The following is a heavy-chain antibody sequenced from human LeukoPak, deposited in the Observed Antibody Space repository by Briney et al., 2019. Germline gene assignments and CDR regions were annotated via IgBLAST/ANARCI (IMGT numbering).Heavy chain of an antibody. CDR3: ARDRSSGYYAVGANAFDI. CDR2: ISSSSSYI. D-gene: IGHD3-22*01. CDR1: GFTFSSYI. Sequence: PGGPLRLSCAASGFTFSSYIMNWVRQAPGKGLEWVSSISSSSSYIYYADSVKGRFTISRDNAKNSLYLQMNSLRAEDTAVYYCARDRSSGYYAVGANAFDIWGQGTMVTVSS. J-gene: IGHJ3*02. V-gene: IGHV3-21*01.